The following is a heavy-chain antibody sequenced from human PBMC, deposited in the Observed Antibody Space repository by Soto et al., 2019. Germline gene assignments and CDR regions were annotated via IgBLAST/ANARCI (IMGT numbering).Heavy chain of an antibody. J-gene: IGHJ4*02. D-gene: IGHD3-22*01. Sequence: EVQLVESGGGLVKPGGSLRLSCAASGFTFSSYSMNWVRQAPGKGLEWVSSISSSSSYIYYADSVKGRFTISRDNAKNSLYLQMNSLRAEDTAVYYCARDPWGYSDSSGYSDYWGQGTLVTVSS. CDR2: ISSSSSYI. CDR1: GFTFSSYS. V-gene: IGHV3-21*01. CDR3: ARDPWGYSDSSGYSDY.